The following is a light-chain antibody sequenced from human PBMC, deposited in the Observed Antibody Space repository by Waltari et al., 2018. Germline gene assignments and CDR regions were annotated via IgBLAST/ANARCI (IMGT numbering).Light chain of an antibody. CDR1: QSVLYSSNNRNY. CDR2: WAS. V-gene: IGKV4-1*01. CDR3: QQYYSTLT. Sequence: DLMMTQSPGSLAVSLGERATINCKSSQSVLYSSNNRNYLAGYQQKPGQPPKLLIYWASTRESGVPDRFSGSGSGTDFTLTISSLQAEDVAVYYCQQYYSTLTFGGGTKVEIK. J-gene: IGKJ4*01.